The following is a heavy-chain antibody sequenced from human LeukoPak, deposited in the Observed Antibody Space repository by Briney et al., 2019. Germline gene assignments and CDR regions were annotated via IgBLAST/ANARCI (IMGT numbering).Heavy chain of an antibody. Sequence: KTSETLSLNCTVSGGSISSSSYYWGWIRQPLGTGLERIGSIYYSGSTYNNPSLKSRVTISVVKSKNQLSLNLSSVTAADTAVYYCARESASWFGELAGFDYWGQGTLVTVSS. CDR3: ARESASWFGELAGFDY. J-gene: IGHJ4*02. CDR1: GGSISSSSYY. V-gene: IGHV4-39*07. D-gene: IGHD3-10*01. CDR2: IYYSGST.